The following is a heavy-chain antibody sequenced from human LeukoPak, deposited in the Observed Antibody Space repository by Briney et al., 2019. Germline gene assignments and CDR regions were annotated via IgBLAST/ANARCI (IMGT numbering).Heavy chain of an antibody. CDR3: AKGLAPKTFADAFDI. Sequence: GGSLRPSCAASGFTLSSYAMHWVRQAPGKGLEWVAVISYDGSNKYYADSVKGRFTISRDNSKNTLYLQMNSLRAEDTAVYYCAKGLAPKTFADAFDIWGQGTMVTVSS. CDR2: ISYDGSNK. D-gene: IGHD3-10*01. CDR1: GFTLSSYA. J-gene: IGHJ3*02. V-gene: IGHV3-30*04.